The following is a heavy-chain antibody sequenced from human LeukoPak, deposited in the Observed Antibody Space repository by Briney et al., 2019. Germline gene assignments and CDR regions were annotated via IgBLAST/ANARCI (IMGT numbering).Heavy chain of an antibody. J-gene: IGHJ6*03. CDR2: IYYSGST. D-gene: IGHD6-6*01. CDR3: ARERSSVYDYYMDV. V-gene: IGHV4-39*07. CDR1: GGSISSSSYY. Sequence: PSETLSLTCTVSGGSISSSSYYWGWIRQPPGKGLEWIGSIYYSGSTYYNPSLKSRVTISVDTSKKQFSLKLSSVTAADTAVYYCARERSSVYDYYMDVWGKGTTVTVSS.